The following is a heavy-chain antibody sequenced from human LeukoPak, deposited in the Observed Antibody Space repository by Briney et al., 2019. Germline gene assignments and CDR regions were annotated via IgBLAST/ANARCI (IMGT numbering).Heavy chain of an antibody. CDR1: GFTFSDYY. CDR3: AGDPRGYYGDYVGYFDY. D-gene: IGHD4-17*01. V-gene: IGHV3-11*06. CDR2: ISSSSSYT. Sequence: GGSLRLSCAASGFTFSDYYMSWIRQAPGKGLEWVSYISSSSSYTNYADSVKGRFTISRDNAKSSLYLQMNSLRAEDTAVYYCAGDPRGYYGDYVGYFDYWGQGTLVTVSS. J-gene: IGHJ4*02.